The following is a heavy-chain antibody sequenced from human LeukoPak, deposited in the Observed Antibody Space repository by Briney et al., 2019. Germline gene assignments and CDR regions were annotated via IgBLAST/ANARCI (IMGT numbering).Heavy chain of an antibody. V-gene: IGHV3-53*01. J-gene: IGHJ4*02. D-gene: IGHD1-26*01. CDR1: GFTVSSIH. Sequence: GGSLRLSCAASGFTVSSIHMVWVRQAPGKGLEWVSVTYTGGNSYYADSVKGRFIISRDISKNTLYLQMNSLRAEDTAVYYCATAPSGSYFDYWGQGTLVTVSS. CDR2: TYTGGNS. CDR3: ATAPSGSYFDY.